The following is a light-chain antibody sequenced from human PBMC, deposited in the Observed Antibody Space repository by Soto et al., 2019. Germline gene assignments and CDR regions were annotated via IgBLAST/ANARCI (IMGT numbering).Light chain of an antibody. V-gene: IGLV6-57*01. CDR3: QSFDNSNHWV. CDR1: SGSIANSF. Sequence: NFMLTQPHSVSESPGKTVTMSCTRSSGSIANSFVQWYQQRPGSSPTTVIYKDNQRPSGVPDRFSGSIDSSSNSASLSISGLKTEDEADYSCQSFDNSNHWVFGGGTKVTVL. CDR2: KDN. J-gene: IGLJ3*02.